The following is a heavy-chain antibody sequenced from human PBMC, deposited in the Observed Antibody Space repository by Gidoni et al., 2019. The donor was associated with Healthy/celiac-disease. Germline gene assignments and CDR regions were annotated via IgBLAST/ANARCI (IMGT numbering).Heavy chain of an antibody. J-gene: IGHJ5*02. CDR1: GGSISSSSYY. Sequence: QLQLHESGPGLVKSSETLSLTCTVSGGSISSSSYYWGWIRQPPGKGLEWIGSIYYSGSTYYNPSLKSRGTISVDTSKNQFSLKLSSVTAADTAVYYCARHQGRQELLSTSWFDPWGQGTLVTVSS. V-gene: IGHV4-39*01. CDR2: IYYSGST. D-gene: IGHD1-26*01. CDR3: ARHQGRQELLSTSWFDP.